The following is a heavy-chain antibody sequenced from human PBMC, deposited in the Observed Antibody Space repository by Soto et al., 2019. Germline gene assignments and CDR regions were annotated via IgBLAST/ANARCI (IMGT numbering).Heavy chain of an antibody. CDR2: INPSGGST. J-gene: IGHJ4*02. CDR3: ATSDIAAAGSPDY. CDR1: GYTFTSYY. D-gene: IGHD6-13*01. V-gene: IGHV1-46*01. Sequence: ASVKVSGKASGYTFTSYYMHWVRQAPGQGLEWMGIINPSGGSTSYAQKFQGRVTMTRDTSTSTVYMELSSLRSEDTAVYYCATSDIAAAGSPDYWGQGTLVTVSS.